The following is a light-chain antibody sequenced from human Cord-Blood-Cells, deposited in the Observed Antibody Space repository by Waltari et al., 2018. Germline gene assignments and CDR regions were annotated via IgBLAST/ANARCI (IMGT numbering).Light chain of an antibody. CDR2: DAS. Sequence: EIVLTQSPATLSLSPGERATISCRASQSVSNYLAWYQQKPGQDPRLLIYDASNRATGIPARLSGSGSGTDCTLTISSLEPEDVAVYYCQQRSNWPPTFGGGTKVEIK. J-gene: IGKJ4*01. CDR1: QSVSNY. V-gene: IGKV3-11*01. CDR3: QQRSNWPPT.